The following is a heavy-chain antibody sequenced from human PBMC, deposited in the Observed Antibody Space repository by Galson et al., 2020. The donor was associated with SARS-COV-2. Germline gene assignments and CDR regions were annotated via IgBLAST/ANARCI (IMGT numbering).Heavy chain of an antibody. CDR1: GFSLSSYS. Sequence: QAGGSLRLSCAASGFSLSSYSMNWFRQAPGKGLEWLSYISSSRSTIHYGDSVKGRFTISRDDAKRSLYLQMNSLTADDTAVYYCAREGLGSTYYLDYWGQGTLVTVSS. CDR3: AREGLGSTYYLDY. D-gene: IGHD6-13*01. CDR2: ISSSRSTI. V-gene: IGHV3-48*04. J-gene: IGHJ4*02.